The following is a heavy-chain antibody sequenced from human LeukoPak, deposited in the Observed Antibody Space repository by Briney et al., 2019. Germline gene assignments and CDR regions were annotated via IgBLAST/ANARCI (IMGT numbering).Heavy chain of an antibody. Sequence: SETLSLTCSVSGGSINSYYWTWIRQPPGKGLEWIGYIFYTGSSNYNPSLKSRVTISIDTSKNQFSLKLTSVTAADTAVYYCARGDYGSGTYYWDYWGQGTLVTVSS. J-gene: IGHJ4*02. CDR3: ARGDYGSGTYYWDY. CDR1: GGSINSYY. D-gene: IGHD3-10*01. V-gene: IGHV4-59*08. CDR2: IFYTGSS.